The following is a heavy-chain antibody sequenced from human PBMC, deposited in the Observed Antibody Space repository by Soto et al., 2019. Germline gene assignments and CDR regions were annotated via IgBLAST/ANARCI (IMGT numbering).Heavy chain of an antibody. J-gene: IGHJ4*02. D-gene: IGHD3-22*01. V-gene: IGHV3-30-3*01. CDR3: ARERGYYYDRSGYSY. CDR2: ISYDGSSR. CDR1: AFTFINYA. Sequence: PGGSLRLSCAASAFTFINYAMHWVRQAPGKGLEWVAVISYDGSSRYYADSVKGRFTISRDNSKNTLYLQMNSLRAEDTAVYYCARERGYYYDRSGYSYWGQGTLVTV.